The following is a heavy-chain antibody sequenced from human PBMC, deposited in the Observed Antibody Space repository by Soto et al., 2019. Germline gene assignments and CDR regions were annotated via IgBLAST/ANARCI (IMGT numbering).Heavy chain of an antibody. J-gene: IGHJ4*02. D-gene: IGHD6-19*01. CDR1: GFTFSSYG. CDR3: ARDRRIAVAGMPFDY. V-gene: IGHV3-33*01. CDR2: IWYDGSNK. Sequence: QVQLVESGGGVVQPGRSLRLSCAASGFTFSSYGMHWVRQAPGKGLEWVAVIWYDGSNKYYADSVKGRFTISRDNSKNTLYLQMNSLRAEDTAVYYCARDRRIAVAGMPFDYWGQGTLVTVSS.